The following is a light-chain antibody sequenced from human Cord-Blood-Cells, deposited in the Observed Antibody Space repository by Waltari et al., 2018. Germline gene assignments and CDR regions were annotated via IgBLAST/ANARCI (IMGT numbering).Light chain of an antibody. CDR2: GNS. CDR1: SPTIGAGYD. J-gene: IGLJ3*02. V-gene: IGLV1-40*01. CDR3: QSYDSSLSGSV. Sequence: QSVLTQPPSVSGAPGQRVTIPCTGSSPTIGAGYDVHWYQQLPGTAPNLLSYGNSNRPSGVPDRFSGSKSGTSASLAITGLQAEDEADYYCQSYDSSLSGSVFGGGTKLTVL.